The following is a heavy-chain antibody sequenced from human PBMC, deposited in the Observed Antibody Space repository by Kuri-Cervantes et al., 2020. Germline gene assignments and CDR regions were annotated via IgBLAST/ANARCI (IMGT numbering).Heavy chain of an antibody. V-gene: IGHV3-33*08. CDR3: ARLFYYDSGTVNSFDP. CDR1: GFTFSSYW. D-gene: IGHD3-10*01. J-gene: IGHJ5*02. CDR2: IWYDGSNK. Sequence: GESLKISCAASGFTFSSYWMSWVRQAPGKGLEWVAVIWYDGSNKYYADSVKGRFTISRDNSKNTLYLKMNSLRVEDTAVFYCARLFYYDSGTVNSFDPWGQGTLVTVSS.